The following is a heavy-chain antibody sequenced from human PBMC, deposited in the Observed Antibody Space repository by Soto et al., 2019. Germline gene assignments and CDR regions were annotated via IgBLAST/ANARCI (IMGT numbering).Heavy chain of an antibody. D-gene: IGHD6-6*01. Sequence: SGTLSLTCSVYGGSFSGYYWSWIRQPPGKGLEWIGEINHSGSTNYNPSLKSRVTISVDTSKNQFSLKLSSVTAADTAVYYCARGAARPILASYDYYYGMDGWGQRTTVTVS. CDR1: GGSFSGYY. J-gene: IGHJ6*02. V-gene: IGHV4-34*01. CDR3: ARGAARPILASYDYYYGMDG. CDR2: INHSGST.